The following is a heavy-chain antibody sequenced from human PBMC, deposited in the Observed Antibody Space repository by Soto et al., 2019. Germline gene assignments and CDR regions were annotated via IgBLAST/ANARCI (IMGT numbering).Heavy chain of an antibody. CDR2: IYYSGST. D-gene: IGHD3-22*01. Sequence: SETLSLTSTVSGGSISSSSCYWGWIRQPPGKGLEWIGSIYYSGSTYYNPSLKSRVTISVDTSKNQFSLKLSSVTAADTAVYYCARRLYYDSSGFEGGGMDVWGQGTTVTVSS. CDR1: GGSISSSSCY. CDR3: ARRLYYDSSGFEGGGMDV. V-gene: IGHV4-39*01. J-gene: IGHJ6*02.